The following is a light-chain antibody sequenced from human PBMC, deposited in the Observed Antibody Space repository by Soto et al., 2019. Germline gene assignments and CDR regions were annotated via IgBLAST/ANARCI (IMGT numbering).Light chain of an antibody. CDR3: CSYAGRYTWV. CDR2: DVS. CDR1: SSDVGGYNF. J-gene: IGLJ3*02. Sequence: QSALTQPRSVSGSPGQSVTISCTGTSSDVGGYNFVSWYQHHPGKAPKLLIYDVSKRPSGVPDRFSGSKSGNTASLTISGLQAEDEADYYCCSYAGRYTWVFGGGTKVTVL. V-gene: IGLV2-11*01.